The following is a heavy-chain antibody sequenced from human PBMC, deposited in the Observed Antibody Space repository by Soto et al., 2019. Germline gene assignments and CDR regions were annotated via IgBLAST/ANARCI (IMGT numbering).Heavy chain of an antibody. CDR3: ARYRRGAVAGYTLDN. J-gene: IGHJ4*02. Sequence: LSLTCTVSGGSISSNYWTWIRQPSGKGLEWIGYVYNSGSTNYNPSLKSRVTISEDTSKSQFSLKVNSMTAADTAVYYCARYRRGAVAGYTLDNWGQGILVTVSS. D-gene: IGHD6-13*01. CDR2: VYNSGST. V-gene: IGHV4-59*01. CDR1: GGSISSNY.